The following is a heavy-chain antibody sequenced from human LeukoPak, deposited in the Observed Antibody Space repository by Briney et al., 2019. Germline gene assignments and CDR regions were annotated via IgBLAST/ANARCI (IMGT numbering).Heavy chain of an antibody. CDR2: ISYDGSNK. Sequence: AGGSLRLSCAASGFTFSSYGMHWVRQAPGKGLEWVAVISYDGSNKYYADSVKGRFTISRDNSKNTLYLQMNSLRAEDTAVYYCAKDVGRVSVAPWVFYYWGQGTLVTVSS. D-gene: IGHD6-13*01. CDR1: GFTFSSYG. V-gene: IGHV3-30*18. J-gene: IGHJ4*02. CDR3: AKDVGRVSVAPWVFYY.